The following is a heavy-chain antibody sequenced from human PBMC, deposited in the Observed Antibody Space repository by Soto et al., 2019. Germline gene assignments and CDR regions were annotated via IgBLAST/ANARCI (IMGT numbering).Heavy chain of an antibody. CDR2: IVVGSGNT. CDR3: AAGLILGMGGWYFAL. V-gene: IGHV1-58*01. D-gene: IGHD7-27*01. Sequence: QMQLVQSGPEVKKPGTSVKVSCKASGFTFTSSAVQWVRQARGQRLEWIGWIVVGSGNTNYAQKFQERVTITRDMATSTADMELSSLRSEDTAVYYWAAGLILGMGGWYFALWGRGTLVTVSS. CDR1: GFTFTSSA. J-gene: IGHJ2*01.